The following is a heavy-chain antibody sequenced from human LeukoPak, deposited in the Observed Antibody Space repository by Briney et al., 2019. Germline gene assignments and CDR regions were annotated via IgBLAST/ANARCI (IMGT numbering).Heavy chain of an antibody. D-gene: IGHD1-26*01. CDR1: GFTFSSYG. CDR3: AKVIVGATNFDY. V-gene: IGHV3-30*18. J-gene: IGHJ4*02. CDR2: ISYDGSNK. Sequence: PGGSLRLSCAASGFTFSSYGMHWVRQAPGKGLEWVAVISYDGSNKYYADSVKGRFTISRDNSKNTLYLQMNSLRAEDMAVYYCAKVIVGATNFDYWGQGTLVTVSS.